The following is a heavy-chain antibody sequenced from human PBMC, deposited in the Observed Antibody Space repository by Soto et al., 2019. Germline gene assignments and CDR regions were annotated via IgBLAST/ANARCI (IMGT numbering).Heavy chain of an antibody. CDR2: ISGSGGST. V-gene: IGHV3-23*01. CDR3: AEDLVAVAATPYYYYYYGMDV. CDR1: GFTFSSYA. Sequence: PGGSLRLSXAASGFTFSSYAMSWVRQAPGKGLEWVSAISGSGGSTYYADSVKGRFTISRDNSKNTLYLQMNSLRAEDTAVYYCAEDLVAVAATPYYYYYYGMDVWGQGTTVTVSS. J-gene: IGHJ6*02. D-gene: IGHD6-19*01.